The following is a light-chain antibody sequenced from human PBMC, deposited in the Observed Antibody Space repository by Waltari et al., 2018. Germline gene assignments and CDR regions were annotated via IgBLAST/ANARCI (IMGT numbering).Light chain of an antibody. CDR3: QSYDSSTFI. CDR1: SGSIASNY. CDR2: EDT. V-gene: IGLV6-57*03. Sequence: NFFLTQPHSVSASPGKTVILSCTRSSGSIASNYVQWYQLRPGSAPITVIYEDTQRPSGVSDRFSGSLDSSSNSATLTISGLKTEDEADYYCQSYDSSTFIFGGGTTLTVL. J-gene: IGLJ2*01.